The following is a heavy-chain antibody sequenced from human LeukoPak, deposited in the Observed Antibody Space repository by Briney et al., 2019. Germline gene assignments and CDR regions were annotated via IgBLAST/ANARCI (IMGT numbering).Heavy chain of an antibody. J-gene: IGHJ6*03. D-gene: IGHD1-14*01. V-gene: IGHV3-43*01. CDR3: VTADGRLLQYMDV. CDR1: GFSFGARS. Sequence: GGSLRLSCAASGFSFGARSMHWVRQAPGKGLEWVAVINWDGSSTSSADTVKGRFAISRDNSKDSLYLEMNNLKSEDTAVYYCVTADGRLLQYMDVWGNGTTVTVSS. CDR2: INWDGSST.